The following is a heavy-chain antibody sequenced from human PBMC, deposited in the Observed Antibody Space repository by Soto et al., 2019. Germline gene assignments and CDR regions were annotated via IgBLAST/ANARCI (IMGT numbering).Heavy chain of an antibody. CDR3: ARDGGKAAPGTFDY. CDR1: GFNFNTYS. CDR2: ISYDGSNK. V-gene: IGHV3-30-3*01. J-gene: IGHJ4*02. Sequence: GGSLRLSCAASGFNFNTYSMQWVRQAPGKGLEWVTVISYDGSNKFYADSVKGRFTVSRDNTKNTLYLQMNSLRLDDTAVYYCARDGGKAAPGTFDYWGQGTLVTVSS. D-gene: IGHD6-13*01.